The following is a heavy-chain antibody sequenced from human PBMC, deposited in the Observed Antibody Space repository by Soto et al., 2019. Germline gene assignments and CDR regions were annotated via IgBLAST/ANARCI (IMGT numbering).Heavy chain of an antibody. CDR1: GFTLSNAW. D-gene: IGHD1-26*01. J-gene: IGHJ6*02. CDR3: TTNKWYSGTLDV. CDR2: IKSKSDGGAT. V-gene: IGHV3-15*07. Sequence: EVQLVESGGGLVKPGGSLTLSCAASGFTLSNAWMNWVRQAPGKGLEWVGRIKSKSDGGATDYAAPVKGRFTFSRDDSRHTLYLQMNRLKNEDTGEYFCTTNKWYSGTLDVWGQGTTVTVSS.